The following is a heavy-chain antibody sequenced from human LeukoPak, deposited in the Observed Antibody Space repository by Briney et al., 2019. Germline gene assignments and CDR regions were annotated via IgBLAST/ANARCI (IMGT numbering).Heavy chain of an antibody. CDR1: GGSISRNA. J-gene: IGHJ5*02. Sequence: PSETLSLTCTVSGGSISRNAWGWIRQPPGKGLEWIGEIHHCGSTDYNPSLKSRVTISVDTSKNQYSLKLSSVTAADTAVYYCARALPTCSGGSCYATWGWFDPWGQGTLVTVSS. D-gene: IGHD2-15*01. CDR2: IHHCGST. V-gene: IGHV4-34*01. CDR3: ARALPTCSGGSCYATWGWFDP.